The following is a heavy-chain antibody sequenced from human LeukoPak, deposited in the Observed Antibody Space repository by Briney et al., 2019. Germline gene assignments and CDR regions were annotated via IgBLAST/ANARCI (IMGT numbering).Heavy chain of an antibody. V-gene: IGHV3-21*01. J-gene: IGHJ6*03. CDR2: ITSSSSHI. CDR3: ARVMMGATVTTFHYYYMDV. CDR1: GFTFSHYT. D-gene: IGHD4-11*01. Sequence: PGGSLRLSCAACGFTFSHYTIGWVRQAPGKGLERVASITSSSSHIYYADSVKGRFTISRDNAKNEVYLQMNSLRGEDTAIYYCARVMMGATVTTFHYYYMDVWGKGTTVTVSS.